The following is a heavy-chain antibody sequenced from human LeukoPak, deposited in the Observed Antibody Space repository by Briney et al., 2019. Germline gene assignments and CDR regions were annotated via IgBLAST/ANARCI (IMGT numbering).Heavy chain of an antibody. CDR1: GGSINSSSYY. J-gene: IGHJ4*02. D-gene: IGHD2-8*01. CDR2: IYYSGST. Sequence: SAALYLPSTVPGGSINSSSYYWGWMRQRPGKGLEWSGRIYYSGSTYYNPLLKSRVITSVETCKNQLCLKLSNETDADTAVYYCARVGYCTNGVCSQRIFDYWGQGTLVTVSS. V-gene: IGHV4-39*01. CDR3: ARVGYCTNGVCSQRIFDY.